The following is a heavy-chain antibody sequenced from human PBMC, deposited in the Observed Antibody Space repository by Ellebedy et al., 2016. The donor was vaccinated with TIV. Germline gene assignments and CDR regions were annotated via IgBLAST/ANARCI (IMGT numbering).Heavy chain of an antibody. CDR1: GYTFTGTDYY. D-gene: IGHD4-23*01. Sequence: ASVKVSCXASGYTFTGTDYYMHWVRQAPGQGLEWMGWINPHSGDTNYAQKFQGRVTVTRDTSISTAYMELRRLKSDDTAVFYCARGFRWFSYAFDIWGQGTLITVSS. V-gene: IGHV1-2*02. CDR3: ARGFRWFSYAFDI. CDR2: INPHSGDT. J-gene: IGHJ3*02.